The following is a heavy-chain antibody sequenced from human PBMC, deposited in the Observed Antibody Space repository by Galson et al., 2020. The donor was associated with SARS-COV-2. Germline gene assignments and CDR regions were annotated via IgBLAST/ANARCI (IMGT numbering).Heavy chain of an antibody. CDR3: ASPRYHYGSGTTSPFDY. CDR2: ISYDGSNT. J-gene: IGHJ4*02. CDR1: GFTFSIYA. V-gene: IGHV3-30*04. Sequence: SLKISCAAFGFTFSIYAMHWVRQAPGKGVEWVALISYDGSNTYYADSVKGRFTISRDDSENTLYLQMNSLRAEDTAVYYCASPRYHYGSGTTSPFDYWGQGTLVTVSS. D-gene: IGHD3-10*01.